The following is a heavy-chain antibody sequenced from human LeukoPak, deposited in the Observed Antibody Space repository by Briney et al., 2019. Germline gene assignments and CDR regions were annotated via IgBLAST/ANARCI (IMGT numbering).Heavy chain of an antibody. CDR2: ISYSGST. J-gene: IGHJ5*02. CDR1: GGSISSYY. V-gene: IGHV4-59*01. D-gene: IGHD1-26*01. Sequence: SETLSLTCTVSGGSISSYYWSWIRQLPGEGLELIGYISYSGSTNYNPSLKSRVTISIDTSKNQFSLNLSSVTAADTAVYYCARDQGSWWFGPWGQGTLVTVSS. CDR3: ARDQGSWWFGP.